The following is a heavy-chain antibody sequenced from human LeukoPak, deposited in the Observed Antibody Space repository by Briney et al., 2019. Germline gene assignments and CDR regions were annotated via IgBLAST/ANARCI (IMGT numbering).Heavy chain of an antibody. Sequence: PGGSLRLSCVGSGFTFSSYSMNWVRQAPGKGLEWVSSISISSNYIYYADSVKGRFTISRDNAKNSLYLQMNSLRAEDTAVYYCARGSRFGVVGRDAFDIWGQGTMVTVSS. CDR2: ISISSNYI. CDR3: ARGSRFGVVGRDAFDI. D-gene: IGHD3-3*01. J-gene: IGHJ3*02. V-gene: IGHV3-21*01. CDR1: GFTFSSYS.